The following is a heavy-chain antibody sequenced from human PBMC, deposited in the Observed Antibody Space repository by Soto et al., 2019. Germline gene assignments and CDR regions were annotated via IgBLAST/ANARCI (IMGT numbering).Heavy chain of an antibody. CDR3: AREAYDSSGYYKGWSGNFDY. V-gene: IGHV4-4*07. CDR1: GGSISSYY. D-gene: IGHD3-22*01. Sequence: QVQLQESGPGLVKPSETLSLTCTVSGGSISSYYWSWIRQPAGKGLEWIGRIYTIGSTNYNPSLKSRVPMSVDTSKNQFSLKLSSVNVADTSVYYCAREAYDSSGYYKGWSGNFDYWGQGTLVAVSS. J-gene: IGHJ4*02. CDR2: IYTIGST.